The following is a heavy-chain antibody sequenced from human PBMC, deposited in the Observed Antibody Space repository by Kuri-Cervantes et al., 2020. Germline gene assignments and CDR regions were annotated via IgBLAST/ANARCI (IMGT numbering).Heavy chain of an antibody. J-gene: IGHJ6*02. CDR1: GFTFSSYG. CDR2: ISYDGSNK. Sequence: LSLTCAASGFTFSSYGMHWVRQAPGKGLEWVAVISYDGSNKYYADSVKGRFTISRDNSKNTLYLQMNSLRAEDTAVYYCAKANRIRQWLGVEYYYYYYGMDVWGQGTTVTVSS. CDR3: AKANRIRQWLGVEYYYYYYGMDV. V-gene: IGHV3-30*18. D-gene: IGHD6-19*01.